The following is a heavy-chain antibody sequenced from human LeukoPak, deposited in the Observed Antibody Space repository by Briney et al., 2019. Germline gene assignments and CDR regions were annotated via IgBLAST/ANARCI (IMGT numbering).Heavy chain of an antibody. CDR2: ISYDGSNE. CDR1: GFTFSSYS. CDR3: ARDRSGHWSLDY. J-gene: IGHJ4*02. V-gene: IGHV3-30*03. D-gene: IGHD3-3*01. Sequence: GGSLRLSCAASGFTFSSYSMNWVRQAPGKGLEWVAVISYDGSNEYHADSVKGRLTISRDDSKNTLYLQMSSLRAEDTAVYYCARDRSGHWSLDYWGQGTLVTVSS.